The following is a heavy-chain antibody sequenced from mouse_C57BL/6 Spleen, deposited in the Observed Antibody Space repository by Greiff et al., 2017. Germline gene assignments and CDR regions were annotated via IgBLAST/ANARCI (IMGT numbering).Heavy chain of an antibody. J-gene: IGHJ2*01. V-gene: IGHV5-9-1*02. D-gene: IGHD4-1*01. CDR1: GFTFSSYA. CDR3: TRVLTGAYFDY. CDR2: ISSGGDYI. Sequence: EVMLVESGEGLVKPGGSLKLSCAASGFTFSSYAMSWVRQTPEKRLEWVAYISSGGDYIYYADTVKGRFTISRDNARNTLYLQMSSLKSEDTAMYYCTRVLTGAYFDYWGQGTTLTVSS.